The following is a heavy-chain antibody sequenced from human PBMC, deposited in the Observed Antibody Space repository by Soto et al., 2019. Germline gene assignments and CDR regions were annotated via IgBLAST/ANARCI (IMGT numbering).Heavy chain of an antibody. CDR3: AKAVDYYYYGMDV. V-gene: IGHV3-30*18. CDR1: GFTFSSYG. CDR2: ISYDGSNK. Sequence: GGSLRLSCAASGFTFSSYGMHRVRQAPGKGLEWVAVISYDGSNKYYADSVKGRFTISRDNSKNTLYLQMNSLRAEDTAVYYCAKAVDYYYYGMDVWGQGTTVTVSS. J-gene: IGHJ6*02.